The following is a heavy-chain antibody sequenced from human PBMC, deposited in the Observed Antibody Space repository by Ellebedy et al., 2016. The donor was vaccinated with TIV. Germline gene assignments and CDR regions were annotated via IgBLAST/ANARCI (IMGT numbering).Heavy chain of an antibody. D-gene: IGHD6-19*01. J-gene: IGHJ5*02. Sequence: AASVQVSCKVSGYTLTELSMHWVRQAPGKGLEWMGGFDPEDGETIYAHKFQGRVTMTEETSTDTAYMELSSLRSEDKDVYYCATDYGVVAGTRSGFDPWGQGTLVTVSS. V-gene: IGHV1-24*01. CDR2: FDPEDGET. CDR1: GYTLTELS. CDR3: ATDYGVVAGTRSGFDP.